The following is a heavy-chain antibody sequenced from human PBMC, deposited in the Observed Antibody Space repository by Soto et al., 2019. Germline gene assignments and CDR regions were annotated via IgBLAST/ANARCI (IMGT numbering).Heavy chain of an antibody. J-gene: IGHJ4*02. CDR1: GGSMRNYF. D-gene: IGHD6-13*01. CDR3: AAGEASSRNLAPYYLDF. CDR2: IHYSGTT. V-gene: IGHV4-59*01. Sequence: LSETLSLTCTVSGGSMRNYFWTWIRQPPGKGLEWIGYIHYSGTTSFFPSYNPSLRSRVTISEDTSKNQFSLKLLSVTTADTAVYFCAAGEASSRNLAPYYLDFWGQG.